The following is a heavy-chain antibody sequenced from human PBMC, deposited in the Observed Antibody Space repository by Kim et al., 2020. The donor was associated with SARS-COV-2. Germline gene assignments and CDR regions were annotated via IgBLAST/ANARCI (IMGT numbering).Heavy chain of an antibody. CDR1: GFTFSSYG. D-gene: IGHD4-17*01. J-gene: IGHJ4*02. CDR2: IWYDGSNK. Sequence: GGSLRLSCAASGFTFSSYGMHWVRQAPGKGLEWVAVIWYDGSNKYYADSVKGRFTISRDNSKNTLYLQMNSLRAEDTAVYYCARDDTVTYEGTFDYWGQGTLVTVSS. CDR3: ARDDTVTYEGTFDY. V-gene: IGHV3-33*01.